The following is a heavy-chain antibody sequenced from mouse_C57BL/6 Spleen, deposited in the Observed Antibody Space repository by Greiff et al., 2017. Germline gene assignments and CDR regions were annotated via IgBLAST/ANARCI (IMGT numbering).Heavy chain of an antibody. D-gene: IGHD2-12*01. J-gene: IGHJ3*01. CDR1: GYTFTSYW. Sequence: QVQLQQPGTELVKPGASVKLSCKASGYTFTSYWMHWVKQRPGQGLEWIGNINPSNGGTNYNEKFKSKATLTVDKSSSTAYMQLSSLTSEDSAVYYCARGDDESSQLRNWFAYWGQGTLVTVSA. V-gene: IGHV1-53*01. CDR3: ARGDDESSQLRNWFAY. CDR2: INPSNGGT.